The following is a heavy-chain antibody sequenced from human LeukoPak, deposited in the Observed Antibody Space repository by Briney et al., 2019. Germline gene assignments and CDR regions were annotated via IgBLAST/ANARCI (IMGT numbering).Heavy chain of an antibody. V-gene: IGHV1-2*02. Sequence: GASVKVSCKASGYTFTDYYIHWVRQAPGQGLEWMGWINPNSGGTNYAQKFQGRVTMTRDTSISTAYMELSRLRSDDTAVYYCARALPSPPYYDSSGYYRYYFDYWGQGTLVTVSS. J-gene: IGHJ4*02. CDR3: ARALPSPPYYDSSGYYRYYFDY. D-gene: IGHD3-22*01. CDR2: INPNSGGT. CDR1: GYTFTDYY.